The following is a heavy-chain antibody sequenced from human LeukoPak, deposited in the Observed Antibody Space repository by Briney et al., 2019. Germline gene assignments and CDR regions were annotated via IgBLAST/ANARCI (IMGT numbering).Heavy chain of an antibody. J-gene: IGHJ4*02. Sequence: GRSLRLSCAASGFTFSSYGMHWVRQAPGKGLEWVAVISYDGSNKYCADSVKGRFTISRDNSKNTLYLQMNSLRAEDTAVYYCAKKRGLRLGDLSLPDPYYFDYGGQGPLVTVPS. CDR1: GFTFSSYG. CDR3: AKKRGLRLGDLSLPDPYYFDY. V-gene: IGHV3-30*18. CDR2: ISYDGSNK. D-gene: IGHD3-16*02.